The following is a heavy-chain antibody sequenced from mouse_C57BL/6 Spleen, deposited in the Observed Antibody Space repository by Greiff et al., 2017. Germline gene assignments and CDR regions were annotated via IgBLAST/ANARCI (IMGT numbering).Heavy chain of an antibody. CDR3: ARQLRLREDAMDY. CDR2: INPNYGTT. CDR1: GYSFTDYN. D-gene: IGHD3-2*02. Sequence: EVQLQESGPELVQPGASVKISCKASGYSFTDYNMNWVKQSNGKSLEWIGVINPNYGTTSYNQKFKGKATLTVDQSSSTAYMQLNSLTSEDSAVYYCARQLRLREDAMDYWGQGTSVTVSS. V-gene: IGHV1-39*01. J-gene: IGHJ4*01.